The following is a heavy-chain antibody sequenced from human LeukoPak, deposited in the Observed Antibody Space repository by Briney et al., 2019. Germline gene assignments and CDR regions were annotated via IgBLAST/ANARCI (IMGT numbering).Heavy chain of an antibody. CDR3: AKGTIFGVAIIGVYFDY. D-gene: IGHD3-3*01. CDR1: GFTFDDYA. V-gene: IGHV3-9*01. Sequence: PGGSLRLSCAASGFTFDDYAMHWVRQAPGKGLEWVSGISWNSGSIGYADSVKGRFTISRDNAKNSLYLQMNSLRAEDTALYYCAKGTIFGVAIIGVYFDYWGQGTLVTVSS. CDR2: ISWNSGSI. J-gene: IGHJ4*02.